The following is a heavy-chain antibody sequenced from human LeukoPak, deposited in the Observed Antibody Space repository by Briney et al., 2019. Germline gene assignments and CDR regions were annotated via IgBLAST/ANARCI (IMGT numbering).Heavy chain of an antibody. CDR2: ISSSSSYI. V-gene: IGHV3-21*01. J-gene: IGHJ4*02. Sequence: RGSLRLSCAASGFTFSSYAMSWVRQAPGKGLEWVSSISSSSSYIYYADSVKGRFTISRDNAKNSLYLQMNSLRAEDTALYYCASGSGFYYFDYWGQGTLVTVSS. CDR1: GFTFSSYA. CDR3: ASGSGFYYFDY. D-gene: IGHD3-10*01.